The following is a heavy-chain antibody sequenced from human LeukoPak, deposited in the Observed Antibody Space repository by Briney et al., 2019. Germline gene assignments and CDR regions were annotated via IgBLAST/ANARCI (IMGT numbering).Heavy chain of an antibody. D-gene: IGHD2-15*01. Sequence: GGSLRLSCAASGFTFSSYGMHWVRQAPGKGLEWVAVISYDGSNKYYADSVKGRFTISRDNSKNTLYLQMNSLRAEDTAVYYCAKDQSLLVVAAMGYYMDVWGKGTTVTISS. CDR3: AKDQSLLVVAAMGYYMDV. V-gene: IGHV3-30*18. CDR2: ISYDGSNK. CDR1: GFTFSSYG. J-gene: IGHJ6*03.